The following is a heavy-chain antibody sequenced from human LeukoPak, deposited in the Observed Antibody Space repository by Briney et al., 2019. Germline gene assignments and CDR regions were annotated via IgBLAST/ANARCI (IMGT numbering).Heavy chain of an antibody. D-gene: IGHD3-22*01. J-gene: IGHJ1*01. V-gene: IGHV4-39*07. CDR3: ARARYYDSSGYYYRTDWPGYFQH. CDR1: GGSISSSSYY. CDR2: IYYSGST. Sequence: SETLSLTCTVSGGSISSSSYYWGWIRQPPGKGLEWIGSIYYSGSTNYNPSLKSRVTISVDTSKNQFSLKLSSVTAADTAVYYCARARYYDSSGYYYRTDWPGYFQHWGQGTLVTVSS.